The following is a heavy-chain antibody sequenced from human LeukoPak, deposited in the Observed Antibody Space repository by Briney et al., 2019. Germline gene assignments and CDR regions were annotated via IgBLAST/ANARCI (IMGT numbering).Heavy chain of an antibody. V-gene: IGHV4-61*01. CDR3: ASTYSGGYYLDR. D-gene: IGHD1-26*01. J-gene: IGHJ4*02. CDR1: GGSFSDGSYY. Sequence: PSETLSLTCTVSGGSFSDGSYYWSWIRQPPGKRLEWIGYIYHSGSTNYNPSLKSRLTISIDTSENQVSLNLYSVSAADTALYYCASTYSGGYYLDRWGQGILVTVSS. CDR2: IYHSGST.